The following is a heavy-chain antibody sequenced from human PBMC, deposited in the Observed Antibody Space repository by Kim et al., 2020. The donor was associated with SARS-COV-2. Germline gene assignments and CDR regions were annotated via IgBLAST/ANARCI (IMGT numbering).Heavy chain of an antibody. Sequence: SYTNYSPSFQGHVTISADKSISTAYLQWSSLKASDTAMYYCASIAAAPVWGQGTLVTVSS. CDR3: ASIAAAPV. J-gene: IGHJ4*02. D-gene: IGHD6-13*01. CDR2: SYT. V-gene: IGHV5-10-1*01.